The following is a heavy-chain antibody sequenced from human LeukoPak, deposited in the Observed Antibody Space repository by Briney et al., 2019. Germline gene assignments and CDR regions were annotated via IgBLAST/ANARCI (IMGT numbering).Heavy chain of an antibody. J-gene: IGHJ6*03. D-gene: IGHD3-16*01. CDR2: ISAYNGDT. CDR1: GYTFTSYG. V-gene: IGHV1-18*01. Sequence: ASVTVSCKASGYTFTSYGVSWVRQAPGQGLEWMGWISAYNGDTNYAQKLQGRVTMTTDTSTSTAYMELRSLRSDDTAVYYCARSSWDYMDVWGKGTRVSVSS. CDR3: ARSSWDYMDV.